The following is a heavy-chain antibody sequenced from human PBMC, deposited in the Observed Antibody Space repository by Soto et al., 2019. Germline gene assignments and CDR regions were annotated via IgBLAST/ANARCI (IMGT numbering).Heavy chain of an antibody. J-gene: IGHJ6*02. CDR3: AKVQYDILTGTLPMDV. V-gene: IGHV3-23*01. Sequence: LRLSCAASGFTFSSYAMSWVRQAPGKGLEWVSAISGSGGSTYYADSVKGRFTISRDNSKNTLYLQMNSLRAEDTAVYYCAKVQYDILTGTLPMDVWGQGTTVTVSS. D-gene: IGHD3-9*01. CDR2: ISGSGGST. CDR1: GFTFSSYA.